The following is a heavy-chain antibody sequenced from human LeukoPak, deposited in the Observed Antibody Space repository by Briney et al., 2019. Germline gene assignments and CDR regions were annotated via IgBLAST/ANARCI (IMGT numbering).Heavy chain of an antibody. Sequence: SETLSLTCTVSGGSISSSSYHWGWIRQPPGKGLGWIGTIDYSGDTYFNPSLKSRVTISVDTSKNQFSLNLSSVTAADTAVYYCARQNNFDFWSGFFDYWGLGALVTVSS. CDR2: IDYSGDT. D-gene: IGHD3-3*01. CDR3: ARQNNFDFWSGFFDY. J-gene: IGHJ4*02. CDR1: GGSISSSSYH. V-gene: IGHV4-39*01.